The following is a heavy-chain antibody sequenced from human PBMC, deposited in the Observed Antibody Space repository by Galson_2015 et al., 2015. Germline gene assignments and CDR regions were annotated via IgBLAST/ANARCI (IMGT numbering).Heavy chain of an antibody. CDR2: FDPEDGET. CDR3: ATGLYDYGDYNFDY. J-gene: IGHJ4*02. D-gene: IGHD4-17*01. CDR1: GYTLTELS. Sequence: SVKVSCKVSGYTLTELSMHWVRQAPGKGPEWMGGFDPEDGETIYAQKFQGRVTMTEDTSTDTAYMELSSLRSEDTAVYYCATGLYDYGDYNFDYWGQGTLVTVSS. V-gene: IGHV1-24*01.